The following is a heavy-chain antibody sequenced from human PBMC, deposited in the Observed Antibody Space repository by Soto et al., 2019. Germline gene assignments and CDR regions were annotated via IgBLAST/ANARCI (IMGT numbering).Heavy chain of an antibody. CDR3: AREINASSSWYDYYYGLDV. CDR1: GGTFSSYA. J-gene: IGHJ6*02. Sequence: GASVKVSCKASGGTFSSYAISWVRQAPGQGLEWMGGIIPIFGTANYAQKFQGRVTITADESTSTAYMELSSLRSEDTAVYYCAREINASSSWYDYYYGLDVWGQGTTVTVSS. D-gene: IGHD6-13*01. CDR2: IIPIFGTA. V-gene: IGHV1-69*13.